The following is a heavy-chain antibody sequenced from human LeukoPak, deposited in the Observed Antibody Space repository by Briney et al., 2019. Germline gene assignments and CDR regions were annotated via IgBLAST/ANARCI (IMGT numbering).Heavy chain of an antibody. Sequence: GSLRLSCAASGFTFSSYSMNWVRQAPGKGLEWVSSISSSSSYIYYADSVKGRFTISRDNAKNSLYLQMNSLRAEDTAVYYCARDTRGGGTMVRGTRIDYWGQGTLVTVSS. CDR1: GFTFSSYS. V-gene: IGHV3-21*01. J-gene: IGHJ4*02. D-gene: IGHD3-10*01. CDR3: ARDTRGGGTMVRGTRIDY. CDR2: ISSSSSYI.